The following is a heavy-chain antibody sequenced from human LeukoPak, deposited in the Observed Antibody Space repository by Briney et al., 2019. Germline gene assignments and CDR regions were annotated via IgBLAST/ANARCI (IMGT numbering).Heavy chain of an antibody. CDR2: ISSSSRYI. V-gene: IGHV3-21*01. Sequence: GGSLRLSCAASGFTFSSYSMDWVRQAPGKGLEWVSSISSSSRYIYYADSVKGRFTISRDNAKNSLYLQMNSLRAEDTAVYYCASYYYYYYMDVWGKGTTVTVSS. J-gene: IGHJ6*03. CDR1: GFTFSSYS. CDR3: ASYYYYYYMDV.